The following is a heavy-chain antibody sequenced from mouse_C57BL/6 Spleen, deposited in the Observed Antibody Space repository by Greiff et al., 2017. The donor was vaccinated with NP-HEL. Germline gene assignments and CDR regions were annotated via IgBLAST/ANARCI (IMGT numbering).Heavy chain of an antibody. J-gene: IGHJ1*03. Sequence: QVQLKQSGAELVKPGASVKVSCKASGYTFTSYWMHWVKQRPGQGLEWIGRIHPSDSDTNYNQKFKGKATLTVDKSSSTAYMQLRSLTSEDAAVYYGTIGALYDSDGDCYFCVWGTGTTVTVSS. CDR1: GYTFTSYW. CDR2: IHPSDSDT. CDR3: TIGALYDSDGDCYFCV. V-gene: IGHV1-74*01. D-gene: IGHD2-4*01.